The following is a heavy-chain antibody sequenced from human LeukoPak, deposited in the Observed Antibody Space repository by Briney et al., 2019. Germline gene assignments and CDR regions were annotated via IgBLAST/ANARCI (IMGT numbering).Heavy chain of an antibody. CDR2: IYTSGST. D-gene: IGHD3-9*01. J-gene: IGHJ4*02. CDR1: SGSLSSSY. V-gene: IGHV4-4*07. CDR3: AKAANYDILTGYYLDY. Sequence: PSETLSLTCTLSSGSLSSSYWSWIRQPAGKGLEWIGRIYTSGSTNYNPSLKSRVTMSVDTSKNQFSLKLSSVTAEDTAIYYCAKAANYDILTGYYLDYWGQGTLVTVSS.